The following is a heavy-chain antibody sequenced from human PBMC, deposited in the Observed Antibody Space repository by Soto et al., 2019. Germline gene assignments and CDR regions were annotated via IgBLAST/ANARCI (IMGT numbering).Heavy chain of an antibody. J-gene: IGHJ4*02. V-gene: IGHV5-51*01. CDR2: VYPGDSDT. D-gene: IGHD6-13*01. CDR1: GYSLSSYW. CDR3: TRRAGYIDY. Sequence: GESLKISCKASGYSLSSYWIGWVRQTPGKGLEWMGIVYPGDSDTRYSPSFRGQVTISVDNSIRTAYLQWSSLKASDTAIYYCTRRAGYIDYWGQGTLVTVPQ.